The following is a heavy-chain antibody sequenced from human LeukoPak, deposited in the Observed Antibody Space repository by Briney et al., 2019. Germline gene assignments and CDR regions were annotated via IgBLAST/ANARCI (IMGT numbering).Heavy chain of an antibody. D-gene: IGHD6-13*01. CDR3: ARDGPGRYSSSWHGGAFDI. CDR1: GFTVSSSY. CDR2: IYSGGIT. J-gene: IGHJ3*02. Sequence: HPGGSLRLSCAASGFTVSSSYVSWVRQAPGKGLEWVSVIYSGGITYYADSVKGRFTFSRDNSKNTLYLQMNSLSVDDTAVYYCARDGPGRYSSSWHGGAFDIWGQGTMVTVSS. V-gene: IGHV3-53*01.